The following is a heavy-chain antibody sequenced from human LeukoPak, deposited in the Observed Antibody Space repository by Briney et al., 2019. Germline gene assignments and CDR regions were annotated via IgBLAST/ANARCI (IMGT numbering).Heavy chain of an antibody. CDR2: IHYRGNT. CDR1: GGSTRNYC. CDR3: ARHLSNYGSGTYTAFDV. Sequence: PSETLSLTRTVSGGSTRNYCWSWVRRPPGMGLQWIGYIHYRGNTDYSPSLRSRVTISSDTSRISLKVTSVTAADTAVYYCARHLSNYGSGTYTAFDVWGQGAMVIVSS. V-gene: IGHV4-59*08. D-gene: IGHD3-10*01. J-gene: IGHJ3*01.